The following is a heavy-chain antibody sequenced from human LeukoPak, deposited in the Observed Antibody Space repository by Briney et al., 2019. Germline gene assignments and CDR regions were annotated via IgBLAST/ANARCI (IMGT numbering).Heavy chain of an antibody. D-gene: IGHD3-16*01. J-gene: IGHJ4*02. CDR1: GGSISSSNW. CDR2: IYHSGST. Sequence: PSGTLSLTCAVSGGSISSSNWWSWVRQPPGKGLEWIGEIYHSGSTNYNPSLKGRVTISVDKSKNQFSLKLSSVTAADTAVYYCARALDGGDAASYFDYWGQGTLVTVSS. CDR3: ARALDGGDAASYFDY. V-gene: IGHV4-4*02.